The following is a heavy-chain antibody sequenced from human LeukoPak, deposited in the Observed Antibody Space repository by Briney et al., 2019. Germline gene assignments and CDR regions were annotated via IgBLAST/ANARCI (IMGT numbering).Heavy chain of an antibody. CDR3: ARSSGWGY. CDR2: INHSGST. CDR1: GGSFSGYY. D-gene: IGHD6-19*01. J-gene: IGHJ4*02. V-gene: IGHV4-34*01. Sequence: SETLSLTCAVYGGSFSGYYWSWVRQPPGKGLEWIGEINHSGSTNYNPSLKSRVTISVDTSKNQFPLKLSSVTAADTAVYYCARSSGWGYWGQGTLVTVSS.